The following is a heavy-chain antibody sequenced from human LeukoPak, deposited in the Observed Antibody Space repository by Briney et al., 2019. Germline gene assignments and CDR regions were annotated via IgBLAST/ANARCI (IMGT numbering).Heavy chain of an antibody. CDR3: AKGGKYSGSGSPDY. J-gene: IGHJ4*02. Sequence: GGSLRLSCAASGFTFSTYAMSWVRQAPGQGLEWVSGISGSGGNTYYADTVKGRFTISRDNSYNMLYLQMNSLRAEGTAVYYCAKGGKYSGSGSPDYWGQGTLVTVSS. CDR2: ISGSGGNT. V-gene: IGHV3-23*01. CDR1: GFTFSTYA. D-gene: IGHD6-6*01.